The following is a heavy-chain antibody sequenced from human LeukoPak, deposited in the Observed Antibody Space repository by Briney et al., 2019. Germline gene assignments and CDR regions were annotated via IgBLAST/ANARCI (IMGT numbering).Heavy chain of an antibody. V-gene: IGHV4-59*08. CDR3: ARHLNYGGMDV. J-gene: IGHJ6*02. CDR1: GGSISSYY. CDR2: IYYSGST. Sequence: SETLSLTCTVSGGSISSYYWSWIRQPPGKGLEWIGYIYYSGSTNYNPSLKSRVTISVDTSKNQFSLKLSSVTAADTAVYYCARHLNYGGMDVWGQGTTVTVSS. D-gene: IGHD3-10*01.